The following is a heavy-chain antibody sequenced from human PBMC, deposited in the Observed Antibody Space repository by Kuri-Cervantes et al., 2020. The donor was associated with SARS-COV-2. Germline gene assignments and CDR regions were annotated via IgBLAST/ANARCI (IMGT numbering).Heavy chain of an antibody. J-gene: IGHJ5*02. D-gene: IGHD6-13*01. Sequence: GSLRLSCTVSGATISSSSYYWGWIRQPPGRGLEWIGYIYDSGSTNYNPSLKRRVTISVDTSKNQFSLKLSSLTAADTAVYYCARSIAAAADWFDPWGQGTLVTVSS. V-gene: IGHV4-61*05. CDR2: IYDSGST. CDR3: ARSIAAAADWFDP. CDR1: GATISSSSYY.